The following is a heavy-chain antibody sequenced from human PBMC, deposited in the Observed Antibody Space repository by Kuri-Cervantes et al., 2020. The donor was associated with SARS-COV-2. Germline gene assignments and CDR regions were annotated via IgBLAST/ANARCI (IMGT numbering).Heavy chain of an antibody. Sequence: GESLKISCAASGFTFSSYAMSWVRQAPGKGLEWVSAISGSGGSTYYADSVKGRFTISRDNSKNTLYLQMNSLRAEDTAVYYCARDKFSLGYSYGPVFDYWGQGTLVTVSS. CDR3: ARDKFSLGYSYGPVFDY. J-gene: IGHJ4*02. V-gene: IGHV3-23*01. CDR2: ISGSGGST. CDR1: GFTFSSYA. D-gene: IGHD5-18*01.